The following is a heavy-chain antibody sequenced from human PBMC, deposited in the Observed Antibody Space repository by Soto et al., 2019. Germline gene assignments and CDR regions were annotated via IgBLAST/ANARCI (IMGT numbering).Heavy chain of an antibody. J-gene: IGHJ5*02. CDR2: VHYSGNT. Sequence: PSETLSLTCTVSGYSISSGYHWACIRQPPGKGPEWLGSVHYSGNTYYNPSLKSRLTISVDKSKNQFSLNLSSVTAADTAVYYCARQDRVVAEGRWFDPWGQGTLVTVSS. D-gene: IGHD2-15*01. V-gene: IGHV4-38-2*02. CDR1: GYSISSGYH. CDR3: ARQDRVVAEGRWFDP.